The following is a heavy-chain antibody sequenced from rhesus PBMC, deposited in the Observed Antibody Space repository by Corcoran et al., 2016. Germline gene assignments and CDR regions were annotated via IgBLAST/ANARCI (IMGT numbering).Heavy chain of an antibody. J-gene: IGHJ2*01. D-gene: IGHD6-31*01. V-gene: IGHV4-143*01. Sequence: QVQLQESGPGLVKPSETLSLTCAVYGGSISGYYYWSWIRQPPGKGLEWIGYIYGNSASTNYNPSLKHRVTISKDTSKNQFSLKLSSVTAADTAVYYCARYDGSGWYYWYFDLWGPGTPITISS. CDR3: ARYDGSGWYYWYFDL. CDR2: IYGNSAST. CDR1: GGSISGYYY.